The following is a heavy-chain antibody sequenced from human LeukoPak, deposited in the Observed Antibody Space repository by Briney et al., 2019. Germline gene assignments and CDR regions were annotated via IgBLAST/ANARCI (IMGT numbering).Heavy chain of an antibody. CDR2: ISSSSSYI. D-gene: IGHD2-2*02. J-gene: IGHJ4*02. V-gene: IGHV3-21*01. Sequence: PGGSLRLSCAASGFTFSSYSMNWVRQAPGEGLEWVSSISSSSSYIYYADSVKGRFTISRDNAKNSLYLQMNSLRAEDTAVYYCAPSLGVVPAAIPSYFDYWGQGTLVTVSS. CDR1: GFTFSSYS. CDR3: APSLGVVPAAIPSYFDY.